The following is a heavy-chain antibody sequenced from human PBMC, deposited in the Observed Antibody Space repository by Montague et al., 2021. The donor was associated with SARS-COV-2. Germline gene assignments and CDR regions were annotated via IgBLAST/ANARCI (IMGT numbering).Heavy chain of an antibody. CDR1: RGSFSNYY. D-gene: IGHD3-9*01. J-gene: IGHJ3*02. CDR2: INQGGAP. CDR3: ARGRPVQGSFRHFDSISSGALDI. Sequence: SETLSLTCAVSRGSFSNYYWTWIRQSPGKGLDWIGEINQGGAPNYTPSLKSRVTISLDTSKKQISLNLNSVTVADTAVFFCARGRPVQGSFRHFDSISSGALDIWAQGSLVIVSS. V-gene: IGHV4-34*01.